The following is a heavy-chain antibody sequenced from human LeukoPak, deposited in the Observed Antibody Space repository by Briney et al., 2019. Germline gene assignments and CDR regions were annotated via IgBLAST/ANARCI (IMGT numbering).Heavy chain of an antibody. D-gene: IGHD3-10*01. V-gene: IGHV3-30*02. CDR3: ARNYYGSGSYSQH. J-gene: IGHJ1*01. CDR1: GVTFSSYG. CDR2: IRYDGSNK. Sequence: GGSLRLSCAASGVTFSSYGMHWVRQAPGKGLEWVAFIRYDGSNKYYADSVKGRFTISRDNAKNSLYLQMNSLRAEDTAVYYCARNYYGSGSYSQHWGQGTLVTVSS.